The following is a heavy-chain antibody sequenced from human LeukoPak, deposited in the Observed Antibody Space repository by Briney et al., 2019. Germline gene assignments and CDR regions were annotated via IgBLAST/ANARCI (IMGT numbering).Heavy chain of an antibody. CDR2: INPSGGST. J-gene: IGHJ5*02. D-gene: IGHD1/OR15-1a*01. CDR1: GYTFTTYY. CDR3: ARGTTEGFDP. Sequence: ASVKVSCKASGYTFTTYYMHWVRQAPGQGLEWMGIINPSGGSTTYAQNFQGRVTMTRDTSTSTVYMELSSLRSDDTAVYYCARGTTEGFDPWGQGTLDTVSS. V-gene: IGHV1-46*01.